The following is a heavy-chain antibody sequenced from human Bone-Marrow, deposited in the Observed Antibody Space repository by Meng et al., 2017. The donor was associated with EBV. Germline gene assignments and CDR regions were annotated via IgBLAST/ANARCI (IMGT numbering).Heavy chain of an antibody. Sequence: HLRASGPGPVRLSGTLSPPCAVSRGFITSGDWWSWVRQSPGKGLEWIGEIHHSGGTSYNPSLKSRVTISLDMSKDQFSLRLSSVTAADTAVYYCARAGYHRPASEYWGQGTLVTVSS. J-gene: IGHJ4*02. V-gene: IGHV4-4*02. D-gene: IGHD2-15*01. CDR2: IHHSGGT. CDR1: RGFITSGDW. CDR3: ARAGYHRPASEY.